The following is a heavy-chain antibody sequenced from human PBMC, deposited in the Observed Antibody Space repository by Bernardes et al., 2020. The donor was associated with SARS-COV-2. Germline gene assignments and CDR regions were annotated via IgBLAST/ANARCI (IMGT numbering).Heavy chain of an antibody. Sequence: GGSLRLSCAASGFTFSSYGMHWVRQAPGKGLEWVAVIWYDGSNKYYADSVKGRFTISRDNSKNTLYLQMNSLSAEDTAVYYCARDPPYYYDSSGYAYYYGLDVWGQGPTGTVS. J-gene: IGHJ6*02. D-gene: IGHD3-22*01. V-gene: IGHV3-33*01. CDR3: ARDPPYYYDSSGYAYYYGLDV. CDR1: GFTFSSYG. CDR2: IWYDGSNK.